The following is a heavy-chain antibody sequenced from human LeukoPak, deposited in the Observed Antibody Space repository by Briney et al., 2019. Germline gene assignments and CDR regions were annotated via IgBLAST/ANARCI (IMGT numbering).Heavy chain of an antibody. J-gene: IGHJ3*02. Sequence: VESLKISCKGSGYSFTSYWIGWVRQMPGKGLEWMGISYPGDSDTRYSPSFQGQVTISADKPISTAYLQGSSLKASDTAMYYCARLPGDPPDHAFDIWGQGTMVTVSS. CDR3: ARLPGDPPDHAFDI. D-gene: IGHD2-2*01. V-gene: IGHV5-51*01. CDR1: GYSFTSYW. CDR2: SYPGDSDT.